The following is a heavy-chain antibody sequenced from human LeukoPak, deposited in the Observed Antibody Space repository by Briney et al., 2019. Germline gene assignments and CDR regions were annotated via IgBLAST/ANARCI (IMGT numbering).Heavy chain of an antibody. J-gene: IGHJ6*04. CDR2: IIPIFGTA. CDR3: ARGVIAAAGTRYYYYYYGMDV. Sequence: SVKLSCKAAGGTFSSYAISWVRRAPGQGLEWMGGIIPIFGTANYAQKFQGRVTITADESTSTAYMELSSLRSEDTAVYYCARGVIAAAGTRYYYYYYGMDVWGKGTTVTVSS. CDR1: GGTFSSYA. V-gene: IGHV1-69*01. D-gene: IGHD6-13*01.